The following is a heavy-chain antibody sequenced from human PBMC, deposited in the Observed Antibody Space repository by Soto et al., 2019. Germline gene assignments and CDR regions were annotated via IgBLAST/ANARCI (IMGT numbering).Heavy chain of an antibody. J-gene: IGHJ5*02. D-gene: IGHD3-16*01. Sequence: GGSLRLSCAASGFTFSSYAMSWVRQAPGKGLEWVSGISGSAGNTYYADSVKGRFTISRDNSKKTPFLQMNNLKGEDTAVYHCAKGDSGGIRGWFNPWGQGTLVTVSS. CDR1: GFTFSSYA. V-gene: IGHV3-23*01. CDR2: ISGSAGNT. CDR3: AKGDSGGIRGWFNP.